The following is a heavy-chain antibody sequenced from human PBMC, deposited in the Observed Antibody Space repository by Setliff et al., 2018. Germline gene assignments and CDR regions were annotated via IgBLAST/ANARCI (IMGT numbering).Heavy chain of an antibody. J-gene: IGHJ6*02. V-gene: IGHV3-66*01. CDR3: ARDPGPHAAHFRALGYGMDV. Sequence: RLSCAASGFTVTDNYMSWVRQAPGKGLEWVSIIYSGGSTYYGDSVKGRFTIPRDKSKNTVFLQMNSLRAEDTAVYYCARDPGPHAAHFRALGYGMDVWGQGTTVTVSS. D-gene: IGHD6-13*01. CDR2: IYSGGST. CDR1: GFTVTDNY.